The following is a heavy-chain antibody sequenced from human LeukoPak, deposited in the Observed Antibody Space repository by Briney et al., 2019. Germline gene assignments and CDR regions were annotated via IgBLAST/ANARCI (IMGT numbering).Heavy chain of an antibody. CDR1: GYSENFYG. V-gene: IGHV1-46*02. Sequence: ASVKVSCKTSGYSENFYGITWVRQVAGQGPEWMGVISPSGGSTTYAQKFQGRVTLTRDMSTSTAYMELSSLRSEDTAVYYCASVVWFGELLYPGEANYYYYYMDVWGKGTTVTVSS. J-gene: IGHJ6*03. D-gene: IGHD3-10*01. CDR3: ASVVWFGELLYPGEANYYYYYMDV. CDR2: ISPSGGST.